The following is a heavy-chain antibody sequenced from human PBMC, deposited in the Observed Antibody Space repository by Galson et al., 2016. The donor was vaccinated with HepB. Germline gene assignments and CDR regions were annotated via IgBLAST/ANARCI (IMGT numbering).Heavy chain of an antibody. J-gene: IGHJ4*02. CDR2: ISVTGGTI. V-gene: IGHV3-11*01. D-gene: IGHD3-22*01. CDR3: ARSGHHSYFDS. Sequence: SLRLSCATSGFSFSDSYMSWIRQAPGKGLEWISYISVTGGTIYYADSVKGRFAISRDTGKKSLYLQMDSLRAEDTAVYFCARSGHHSYFDSWGQGTPVTVSS. CDR1: GFSFSDSY.